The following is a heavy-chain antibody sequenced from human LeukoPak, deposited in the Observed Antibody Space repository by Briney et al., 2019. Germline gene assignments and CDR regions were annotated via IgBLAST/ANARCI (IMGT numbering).Heavy chain of an antibody. V-gene: IGHV1-2*02. Sequence: ASVKVSCKASGYTFTGYYMHWVRQAPGQGLEWMGWINPNSGVTNSAQKFQGRVTMTRDMSFSTAYMELTRLRSDDTAVYYCARVRYRLDDTYIDYWGQGTLVTVSS. CDR2: INPNSGVT. CDR1: GYTFTGYY. CDR3: ARVRYRLDDTYIDY. J-gene: IGHJ4*02. D-gene: IGHD3-16*01.